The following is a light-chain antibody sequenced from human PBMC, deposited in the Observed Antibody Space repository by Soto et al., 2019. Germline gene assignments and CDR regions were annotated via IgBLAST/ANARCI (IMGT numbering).Light chain of an antibody. J-gene: IGKJ1*01. CDR3: RQYHNFWT. CDR1: HYIYSN. Sequence: EIVMTQSPATLSVSPGERATLSCTASHYIYSNVAWFQQRPGQAPRLLIYRASTRATGTPARFSGSGSGTEFTLTITSLQSEDFALYYCRQYHNFWTFGQGTEGEIK. V-gene: IGKV3-15*01. CDR2: RAS.